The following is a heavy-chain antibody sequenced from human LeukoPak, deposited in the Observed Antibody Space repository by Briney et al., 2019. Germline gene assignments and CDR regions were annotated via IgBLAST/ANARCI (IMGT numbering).Heavy chain of an antibody. Sequence: GGSLRLSCAASGFTVSSIYMSWVRQAPGKGLEWVSVIYSGGSTYYADSVKGRFTISRDNSKNTLYLQMNSLRAEDTAVYYCARCGYSSGWYGPPNWFDPWGQGTLVTVSS. J-gene: IGHJ5*02. D-gene: IGHD6-19*01. CDR3: ARCGYSSGWYGPPNWFDP. CDR2: IYSGGST. V-gene: IGHV3-53*01. CDR1: GFTVSSIY.